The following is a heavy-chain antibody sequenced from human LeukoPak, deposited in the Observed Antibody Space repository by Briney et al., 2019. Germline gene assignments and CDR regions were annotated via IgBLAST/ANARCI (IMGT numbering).Heavy chain of an antibody. Sequence: PGRSLRLSCAASGFTFSSYSMNWVRQAPGKGLEWVSYISSSSSTIYYADSVKGRFTISRDNAKNSLYLQMNSLRAEDTAVYYCARCRALWFGELPPEYWGQGTLVTVSS. CDR3: ARCRALWFGELPPEY. D-gene: IGHD3-10*01. CDR2: ISSSSSTI. CDR1: GFTFSSYS. J-gene: IGHJ4*02. V-gene: IGHV3-48*01.